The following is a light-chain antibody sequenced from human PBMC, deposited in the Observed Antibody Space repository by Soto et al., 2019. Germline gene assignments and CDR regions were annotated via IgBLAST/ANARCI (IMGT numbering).Light chain of an antibody. CDR1: QSISSN. J-gene: IGKJ4*01. CDR3: QQYHNWPLT. V-gene: IGKV3-15*01. Sequence: EEVMTQSPATLSVSPGERATLSCRASQSISSNLAWYQQKPGQAPRLLIYGASTRATGIPARFSGSGSGTDFTLTISSLDSEDFAVYYCQQYHNWPLTFGGGTKVEIK. CDR2: GAS.